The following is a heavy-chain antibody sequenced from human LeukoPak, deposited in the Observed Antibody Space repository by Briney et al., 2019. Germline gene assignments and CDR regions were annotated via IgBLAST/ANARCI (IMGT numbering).Heavy chain of an antibody. V-gene: IGHV3-74*03. J-gene: IGHJ4*02. Sequence: GGSLRLSCAASEFSFSITWMHWVRQPPGQGLVWVARITSDGTSTSYAESVKGRFTISRDNAKNTVYLQMNSLRDDDTAVYYCATYYYGSGPEKWGQGTLVTVSS. CDR1: EFSFSITW. CDR2: ITSDGTST. CDR3: ATYYYGSGPEK. D-gene: IGHD3-10*01.